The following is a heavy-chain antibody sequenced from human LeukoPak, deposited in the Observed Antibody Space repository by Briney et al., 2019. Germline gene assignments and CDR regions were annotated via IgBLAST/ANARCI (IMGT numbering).Heavy chain of an antibody. V-gene: IGHV4-39*01. Sequence: PSETLSLTCTVSGGSISSSSYYWGWIRQPPGKGLEWIGSINYSGSTHYNPSLKSRVTISVDTSKNQFSLKLSSVTAADTAVYYCARRPQSYIDVWGKGTTVTVSS. CDR1: GGSISSSSYY. CDR3: ARRPQSYIDV. J-gene: IGHJ6*03. CDR2: INYSGST.